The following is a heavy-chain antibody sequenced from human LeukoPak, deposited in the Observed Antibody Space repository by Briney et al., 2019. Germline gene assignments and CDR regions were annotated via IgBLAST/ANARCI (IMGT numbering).Heavy chain of an antibody. J-gene: IGHJ6*02. CDR3: AKSLTGYSYDGENGMDV. Sequence: GGSLRLSCAASGFTFSSYAMSWVRQAPGKGLEWVSAISGSGGSTYYADSVKGRFTISRDNSKNTLYLQMNSLRAEDTAVYYCAKSLTGYSYDGENGMDVWGQGTTVTVSS. CDR2: ISGSGGST. D-gene: IGHD5-18*01. V-gene: IGHV3-23*01. CDR1: GFTFSSYA.